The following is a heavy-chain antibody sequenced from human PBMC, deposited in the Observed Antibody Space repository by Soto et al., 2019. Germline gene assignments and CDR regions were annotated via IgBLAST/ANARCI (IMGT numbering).Heavy chain of an antibody. J-gene: IGHJ5*02. CDR1: GFTFGNYA. V-gene: IGHV3-23*01. Sequence: GGSLRLSCAASGFTFGNYAMTWVRQAPGKGLQWVSSITGTGDTSYYADSVKGRFTISRDNSKSTLFLQMSSLRAEDTAIYYCPKIYNWTPDDPWGQGTLVTFSS. CDR3: PKIYNWTPDDP. D-gene: IGHD1-20*01. CDR2: ITGTGDTS.